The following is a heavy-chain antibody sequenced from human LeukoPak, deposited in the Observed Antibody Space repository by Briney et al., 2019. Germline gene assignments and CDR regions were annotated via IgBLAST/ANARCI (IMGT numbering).Heavy chain of an antibody. CDR3: AKAGDSRGGDY. CDR2: IKNDGSTT. D-gene: IGHD4-17*01. J-gene: IGHJ4*02. Sequence: GGSLRLSCAASGFSFRNYWMHWVRQPPGKGLVWVSRIKNDGSTTNYADSVKGRFTISRDNAKNTLYLQMNSLRAEDTAVYYCAKAGDSRGGDYWGQGTLVTVSS. CDR1: GFSFRNYW. V-gene: IGHV3-74*01.